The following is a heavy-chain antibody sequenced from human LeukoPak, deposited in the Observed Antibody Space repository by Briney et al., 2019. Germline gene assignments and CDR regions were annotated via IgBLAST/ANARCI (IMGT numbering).Heavy chain of an antibody. V-gene: IGHV1-18*01. J-gene: IGHJ4*02. CDR2: ISAYNGNT. CDR3: AGLTLHSSIVVVTH. Sequence: GASVKVSCKASGYTFTSYGISWVRQAPGQGLEWMGWISAYNGNTNYAQKLQGRVTMTTDTSTSTAYMELRSLRSDDTAVYYCAGLTLHSSIVVVTHWGQGTLVTVSS. D-gene: IGHD3-22*01. CDR1: GYTFTSYG.